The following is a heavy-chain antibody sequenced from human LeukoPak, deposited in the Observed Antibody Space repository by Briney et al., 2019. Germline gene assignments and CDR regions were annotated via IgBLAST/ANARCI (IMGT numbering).Heavy chain of an antibody. D-gene: IGHD3-3*01. CDR1: GFTFSSYV. J-gene: IGHJ4*02. Sequence: PGGSLRLSCAASGFTFSSYVMSWVRQAPGKGLEWVSAISGSGGSTYYADSVKGRFTISRDNSKNTLYLQMNSLRAEDTAVYYCAKDGITIFGVVIPIYFDYWGQGTLVTVSS. CDR2: ISGSGGST. CDR3: AKDGITIFGVVIPIYFDY. V-gene: IGHV3-23*01.